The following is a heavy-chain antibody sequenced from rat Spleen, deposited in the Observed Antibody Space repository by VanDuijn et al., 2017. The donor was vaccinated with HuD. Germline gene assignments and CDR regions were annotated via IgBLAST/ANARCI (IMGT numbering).Heavy chain of an antibody. CDR3: TTRPYYSSLNWFPY. Sequence: EVQLVESDGGLVQPGKSLKLSCAASGFTFSDYYMAWVRQTPTKGLEWVASISTGGGNTYYRDSVKGRFTISRDNAKNTQYLQLDSLGSEDTATYYCTTRPYYSSLNWFPYWGQGTLVTVSS. CDR1: GFTFSDYY. D-gene: IGHD1-2*01. V-gene: IGHV5S13*01. CDR2: ISTGGGNT. J-gene: IGHJ3*01.